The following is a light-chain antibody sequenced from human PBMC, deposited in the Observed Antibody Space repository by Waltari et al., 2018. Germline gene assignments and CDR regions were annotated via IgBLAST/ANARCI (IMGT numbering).Light chain of an antibody. J-gene: IGKJ2*01. CDR1: QSIHDW. CDR2: QAS. V-gene: IGKV1-5*03. Sequence: DIQLTQSPSTLSASVGDRVTITCRASQSIHDWLAWYQQKPGKAPKVLIYQASNLQGGVPSRFSGSYSGTEFTLTISSLQPDDFATYYCQQYDAYPYTFGXGTKLEIK. CDR3: QQYDAYPYT.